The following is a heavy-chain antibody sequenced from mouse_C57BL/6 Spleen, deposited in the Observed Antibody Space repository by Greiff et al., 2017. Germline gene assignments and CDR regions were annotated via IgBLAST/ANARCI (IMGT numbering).Heavy chain of an antibody. CDR2: ISGGGGNT. CDR1: GFTFSSYT. CDR3: ARQAGDYFDY. Sequence: EVKLVESGGGLVKPGGSLKLSCAASGFTFSSYTMSWVRQTPEKRLEWVATISGGGGNTYYPDSVKGRFTISRDNAKNTLYLQMSSLRSEDTALYYCARQAGDYFDYWGQGTTLTVSS. V-gene: IGHV5-9*01. J-gene: IGHJ2*01.